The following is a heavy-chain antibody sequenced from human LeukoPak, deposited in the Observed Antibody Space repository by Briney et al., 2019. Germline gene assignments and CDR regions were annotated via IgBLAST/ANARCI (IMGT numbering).Heavy chain of an antibody. CDR2: INPDSGGT. Sequence: GASVKVSCKASGYTFNSYYMHWVRQAPGQGLEWMGWINPDSGGTNYAQKSQGRVTLTRDTSTSTTHMELSRLRTDDTAVYFCAKDRRTISDYYYFYYMDVWGKGTTVTVSS. CDR3: AKDRRTISDYYYFYYMDV. V-gene: IGHV1-2*02. CDR1: GYTFNSYY. D-gene: IGHD1-14*01. J-gene: IGHJ6*03.